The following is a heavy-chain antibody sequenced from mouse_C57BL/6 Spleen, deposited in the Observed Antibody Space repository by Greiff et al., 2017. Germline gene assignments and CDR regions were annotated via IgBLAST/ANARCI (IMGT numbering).Heavy chain of an antibody. CDR3: ARLWDAMDY. CDR1: GYTFTSYW. CDR2: IDPSDSYT. Sequence: VQLQQPGAELVMPGASVKLSCKASGYTFTSYWMHWVKQRPGQGLEWIGEIDPSDSYTNYNQKYKGQSTLTVDKSSSTAYMQLSSLTSEDSAVYYCARLWDAMDYWGQGTSVTVSS. V-gene: IGHV1-69*01. J-gene: IGHJ4*01. D-gene: IGHD4-1*01.